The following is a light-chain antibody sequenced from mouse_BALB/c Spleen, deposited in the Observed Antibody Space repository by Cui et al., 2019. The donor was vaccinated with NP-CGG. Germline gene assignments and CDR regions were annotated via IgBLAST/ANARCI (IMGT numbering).Light chain of an antibody. CDR2: GTN. CDR3: ALWYSNHWV. Sequence: QAVVTQESALPTSPGETVTFTCRPSTGAATTSNYANWVQEKPDHLFTGLIGGTNNRAPGVPARFSGSLMGDKAALTITGAQTEDEAIYFCALWYSNHWVFGGGTKLTVL. J-gene: IGLJ1*01. V-gene: IGLV1*01. CDR1: TGAATTSNY.